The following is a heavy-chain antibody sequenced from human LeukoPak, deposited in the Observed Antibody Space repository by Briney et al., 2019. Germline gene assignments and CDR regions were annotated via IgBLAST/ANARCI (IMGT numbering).Heavy chain of an antibody. Sequence: GASVKVSCKASGGTFSSYAISWVRQAPGQGLEWMGRIIPILGIANYAQKFQGRVTITTDESTSTAYMELSSLRSEDTAVYYCVRGLPSIAVAGNFDYWGQGTLVTVSS. D-gene: IGHD6-19*01. CDR3: VRGLPSIAVAGNFDY. V-gene: IGHV1-69*04. J-gene: IGHJ4*02. CDR2: IIPILGIA. CDR1: GGTFSSYA.